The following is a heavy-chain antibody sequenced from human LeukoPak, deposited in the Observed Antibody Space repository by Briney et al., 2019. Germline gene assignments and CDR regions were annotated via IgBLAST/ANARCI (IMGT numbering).Heavy chain of an antibody. J-gene: IGHJ5*02. Sequence: GASVKVSCKASGYTFTSYGISWVRQAPGQGLEWMGWISGYNGHTNYAQKLQGRVTMTTDTSATTAYMELRSLRSDDTAVYYCARVLRGSPAAPDRDWFDPWGQGTLVTVSS. CDR1: GYTFTSYG. D-gene: IGHD2-2*01. CDR3: ARVLRGSPAAPDRDWFDP. V-gene: IGHV1-18*01. CDR2: ISGYNGHT.